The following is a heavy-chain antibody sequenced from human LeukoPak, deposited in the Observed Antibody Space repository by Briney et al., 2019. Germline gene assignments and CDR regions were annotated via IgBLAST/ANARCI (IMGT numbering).Heavy chain of an antibody. V-gene: IGHV3-7*01. J-gene: IGHJ4*02. CDR1: GFTFSNYW. CDR2: IKRDGSEK. CDR3: ATDRGPGSGGYYFDFDY. D-gene: IGHD3-10*01. Sequence: TGGSLRLSCAASGFTFSNYWMSWVRQAPGKGLDWVANIKRDGSEKYYVDSVKGRFTISRDNAKNSLYLQMNSLRAEDTAVYYCATDRGPGSGGYYFDFDYWGQGILVTVSS.